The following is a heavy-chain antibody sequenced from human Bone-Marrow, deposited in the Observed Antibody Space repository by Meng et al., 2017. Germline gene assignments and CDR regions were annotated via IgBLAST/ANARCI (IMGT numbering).Heavy chain of an antibody. D-gene: IGHD2-15*01. CDR1: GFTFSSYW. J-gene: IGHJ4*02. V-gene: IGHV3-7*01. CDR2: IKQDGSEK. CDR3: ARDVGVVVVAAGFDY. Sequence: GGSLRLSCAASGFTFSSYWMSWVRQAPGKWLEWVANIKQDGSEKYYVDSVKGRFTISRDNAKNSLYLQMNSLRAEDTAVYYCARDVGVVVVAAGFDYWGQGTLVTVSS.